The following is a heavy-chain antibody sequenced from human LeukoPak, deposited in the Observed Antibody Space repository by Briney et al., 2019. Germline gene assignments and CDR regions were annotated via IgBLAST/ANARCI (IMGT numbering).Heavy chain of an antibody. Sequence: PSETLSLTCTVSGGSISSYYWSWIRQPPGKGLEWIGYIYYSGSTNYNPCLKSRVTISVDTSKNQFSLKLSSVTAADTAVYYCARGGRRVTTSYRFDYWGQGTLVTVSS. CDR3: ARGGRRVTTSYRFDY. CDR2: IYYSGST. CDR1: GGSISSYY. J-gene: IGHJ4*02. V-gene: IGHV4-59*01. D-gene: IGHD4-17*01.